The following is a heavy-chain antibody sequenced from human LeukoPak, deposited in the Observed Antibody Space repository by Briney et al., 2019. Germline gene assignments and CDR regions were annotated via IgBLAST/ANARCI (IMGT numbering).Heavy chain of an antibody. Sequence: ASVKVSCKASGYTFTGYYMHWVRQAPGQGLEWMGWINPNSGGTNYAQKFQGRVTMTRDTSISTAYMELSRLRSDDTAVYYCASGGSSYCGGDCYSTFDYWGQGTLVTVSS. CDR2: INPNSGGT. D-gene: IGHD2-21*02. CDR1: GYTFTGYY. J-gene: IGHJ4*02. CDR3: ASGGSSYCGGDCYSTFDY. V-gene: IGHV1-2*02.